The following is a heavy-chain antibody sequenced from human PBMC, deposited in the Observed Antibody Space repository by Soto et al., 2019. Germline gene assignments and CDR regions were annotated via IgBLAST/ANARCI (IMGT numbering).Heavy chain of an antibody. V-gene: IGHV1-69*02. D-gene: IGHD4-4*01. CDR3: ASYRNYVVIGPNPDAFDI. Sequence: ASVKVSCKASGGTFSSYTISWVRQAPGQGLEWMGRIIPILGIANYAQKFQGRVTITADKSTSTACMELSSLRSERTAVYYCASYRNYVVIGPNPDAFDIWGQGKMVTVS. J-gene: IGHJ3*02. CDR1: GGTFSSYT. CDR2: IIPILGIA.